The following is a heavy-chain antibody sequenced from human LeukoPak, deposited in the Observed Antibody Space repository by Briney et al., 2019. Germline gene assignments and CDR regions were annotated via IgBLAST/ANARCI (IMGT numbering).Heavy chain of an antibody. CDR1: GYSISSGYY. Sequence: PSETVSLTCAVSGYSISSGYYWGWIRQPPGKGLDWIWSIYHSGSTYYNPSLKSRVTISVDTSKDQFSLKLSSVTAADTAVYYCARLHSIALSGAFDIWGQVIMVTVSS. V-gene: IGHV4-38-2*01. J-gene: IGHJ3*02. CDR3: ARLHSIALSGAFDI. D-gene: IGHD2/OR15-2a*01. CDR2: IYHSGST.